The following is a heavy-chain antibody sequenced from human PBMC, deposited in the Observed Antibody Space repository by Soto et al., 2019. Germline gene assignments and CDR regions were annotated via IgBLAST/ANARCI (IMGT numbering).Heavy chain of an antibody. V-gene: IGHV4-30-4*01. J-gene: IGHJ6*02. CDR3: ARDDYVWGDRFGMDV. Sequence: QVQLQESGPGLVKPSQTLSLTCTVSGGSISSGDYYWSWIRQPPGNGLEWIGYIYYSGSTYYNPSHKSRVTISVDTSKNQFSLKLSSVTAADTAVYYCARDDYVWGDRFGMDVWGQGTTVTVSS. CDR2: IYYSGST. D-gene: IGHD3-16*01. CDR1: GGSISSGDYY.